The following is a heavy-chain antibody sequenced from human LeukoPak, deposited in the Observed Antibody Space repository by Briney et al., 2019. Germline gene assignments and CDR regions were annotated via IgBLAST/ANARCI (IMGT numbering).Heavy chain of an antibody. Sequence: GGSLRLSCAASGFTFSSYWMHWVRQAPGKGLVWVSRINSDGSSTSYADSVKGRFTISRDNAKNTLYLQMNSLRAEDTAVYYCARVAYYYDVSDAFDIWGQGTMVTVSS. D-gene: IGHD3-22*01. CDR1: GFTFSSYW. CDR2: INSDGSST. CDR3: ARVAYYYDVSDAFDI. J-gene: IGHJ3*02. V-gene: IGHV3-74*01.